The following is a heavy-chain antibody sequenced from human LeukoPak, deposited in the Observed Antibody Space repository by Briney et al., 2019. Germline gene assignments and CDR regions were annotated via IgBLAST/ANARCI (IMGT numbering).Heavy chain of an antibody. D-gene: IGHD4/OR15-4a*01. Sequence: GGSLRLSCAASGFPFSSYGMSWVRQAPGKGLEWVSSISSSSSYIYYADSVKGRFTISRDNAKNSLYLQMNSLRAEDTAVYYCARRAGAYSHPYDYWGQGTLVTVSS. J-gene: IGHJ4*02. CDR3: ARRAGAYSHPYDY. CDR2: ISSSSSYI. V-gene: IGHV3-21*01. CDR1: GFPFSSYG.